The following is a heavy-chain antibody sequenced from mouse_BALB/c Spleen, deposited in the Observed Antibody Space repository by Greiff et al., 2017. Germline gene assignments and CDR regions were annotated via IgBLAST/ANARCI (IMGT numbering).Heavy chain of an antibody. D-gene: IGHD2-10*02. V-gene: IGHV5-6-3*01. CDR2: INSNGGST. CDR3: ARDQKYGSYFDY. CDR1: GFTFSSYG. Sequence: EVKLMESGGGLVQPGGSLKLSCAASGFTFSSYGMSWVRQTPDKRLELVATINSNGGSTYYPDSVKGRFTISRDNAKNTLYLQMSSLKSEDTAMYYCARDQKYGSYFDYWGQGTTRTVSS. J-gene: IGHJ2*01.